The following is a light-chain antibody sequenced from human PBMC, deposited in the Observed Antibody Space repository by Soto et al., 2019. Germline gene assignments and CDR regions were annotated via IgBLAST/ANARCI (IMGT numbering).Light chain of an antibody. CDR3: QQYYSTPFT. CDR2: WAS. V-gene: IGKV4-1*01. CDR1: QIVSYSSNNKNY. Sequence: DIVMTQSPDSLAMSLGERATINCKSSQIVSYSSNNKNYLAWYQQKPGQPPKLLIYWASTRESGVPDRFSGSGSGTDFTLTISSLQAEDVAVYYCQQYYSTPFTFGQGTKLEIK. J-gene: IGKJ2*01.